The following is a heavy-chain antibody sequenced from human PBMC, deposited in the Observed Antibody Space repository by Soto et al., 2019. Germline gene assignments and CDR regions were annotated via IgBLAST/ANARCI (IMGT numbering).Heavy chain of an antibody. CDR3: ASAVDSSGSDY. CDR2: INAGNGNT. V-gene: IGHV1-3*01. J-gene: IGHJ4*02. CDR1: GYPFNKLA. Sequence: QVPLVQSGAEVKKPGASVSVSCKASGYPFNKLAMHWVRQAPGQRLEWMGWINAGNGNTKYSENFQGRVSITSDTSASTIYMELISLTSEDTAVYCCASAVDSSGSDYWGQGTLVTVSS. D-gene: IGHD6-19*01.